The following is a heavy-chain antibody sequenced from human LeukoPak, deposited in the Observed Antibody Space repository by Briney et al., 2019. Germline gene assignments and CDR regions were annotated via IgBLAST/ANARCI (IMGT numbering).Heavy chain of an antibody. J-gene: IGHJ4*02. Sequence: PGGSLRLSCAASGFTFSSHWMSWVRQAPGKGLEWVANIKQDGSEKYYVDSVKGRFTISRDNAKNSLYLQMNSLRAEDTAVYYCARDLDYDFWSGYLDYWGQGTLVTVSS. D-gene: IGHD3-3*01. CDR1: GFTFSSHW. CDR3: ARDLDYDFWSGYLDY. V-gene: IGHV3-7*01. CDR2: IKQDGSEK.